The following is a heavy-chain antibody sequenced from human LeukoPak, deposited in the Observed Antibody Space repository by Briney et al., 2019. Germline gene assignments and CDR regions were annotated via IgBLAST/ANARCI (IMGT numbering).Heavy chain of an antibody. CDR1: GGSISSYY. Sequence: SETLSLTCTVSGGSISSYYWSWIRQPPGKGLEWIGYIYYSGSTNYNPSLKSRVTISVDTSKNQFSLKLSSVTAADTAVYYCARLTDWFDPWGQGTLVTVS. CDR2: IYYSGST. V-gene: IGHV4-59*01. J-gene: IGHJ5*02. CDR3: ARLTDWFDP.